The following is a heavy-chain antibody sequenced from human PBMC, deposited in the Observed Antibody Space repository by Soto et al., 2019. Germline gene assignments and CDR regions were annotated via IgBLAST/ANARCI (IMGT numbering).Heavy chain of an antibody. J-gene: IGHJ4*02. CDR1: GYTFSNYA. V-gene: IGHV1-3*01. CDR3: ARALPTDTVVVVAATSKGFGFDY. D-gene: IGHD2-15*01. Sequence: ASVKVSCKASGYTFSNYAMHWVRQAPGQRLEWMGWINAGNGNTTYSQNFQGRVTITRDTSASAAYMELSSLRAEDTAVYYCARALPTDTVVVVAATSKGFGFDYWGQGALVTVSS. CDR2: INAGNGNT.